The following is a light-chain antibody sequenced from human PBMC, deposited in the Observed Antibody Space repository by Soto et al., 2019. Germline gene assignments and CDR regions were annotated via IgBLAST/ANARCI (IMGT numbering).Light chain of an antibody. CDR2: TAS. J-gene: IGKJ1*01. CDR3: QQYNSYSWT. Sequence: DIQMTQSPSTLSASVGDRVTITCRASQSIGSYLAWYQQKPGKAPKVLIYTASSLESGVPSRFSGRGSGTEFTLTTSSLQPDDFATYYCQQYNSYSWTFGQGTKVEIK. V-gene: IGKV1-5*03. CDR1: QSIGSY.